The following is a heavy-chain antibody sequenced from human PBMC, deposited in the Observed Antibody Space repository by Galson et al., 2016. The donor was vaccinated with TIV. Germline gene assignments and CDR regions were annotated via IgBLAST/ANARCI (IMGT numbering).Heavy chain of an antibody. CDR2: INPDSGGT. Sequence: SVKVSCKASGYTFTGFYMYWVRQAPGQGLEWMGWINPDSGGTNYAQKFQGRVSMTRDTSISTAYMALSRLRSDDTAVYYCARIDFWCGWSWGQGTLVTVSS. CDR3: ARIDFWCGWS. CDR1: GYTFTGFY. J-gene: IGHJ5*02. V-gene: IGHV1-2*02. D-gene: IGHD3-3*01.